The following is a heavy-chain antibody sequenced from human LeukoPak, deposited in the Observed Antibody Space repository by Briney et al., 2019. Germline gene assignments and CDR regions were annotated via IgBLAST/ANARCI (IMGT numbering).Heavy chain of an antibody. D-gene: IGHD3-22*01. CDR3: AKGSKAVVFTRDHYMDV. J-gene: IGHJ6*03. CDR2: IRYDGSGK. V-gene: IGHV3-30*02. Sequence: GGSLRLSCAASGFTFSSYGMHWVRQAPGKGLEWVAFIRYDGSGKYYADSVKGRFTISRDNSKSTLYLQMNSLGAEDTAVYYCAKGSKAVVFTRDHYMDVWGKGTTVTFSS. CDR1: GFTFSSYG.